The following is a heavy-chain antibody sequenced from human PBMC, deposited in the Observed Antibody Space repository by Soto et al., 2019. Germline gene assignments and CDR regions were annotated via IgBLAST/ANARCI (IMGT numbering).Heavy chain of an antibody. CDR2: IYYSGST. Sequence: PSETLSLTCTVSGGSISSYYWSWIRQPPGKGLEWIGYIYYSGSTNYNPSLKSRVTISVDTSKNQFSLKLSSVTAADTTVYYCAREFVAREMATTPYGYYYYYGMDVWGQGTTVTVSS. D-gene: IGHD5-12*01. CDR3: AREFVAREMATTPYGYYYYYGMDV. J-gene: IGHJ6*02. CDR1: GGSISSYY. V-gene: IGHV4-59*01.